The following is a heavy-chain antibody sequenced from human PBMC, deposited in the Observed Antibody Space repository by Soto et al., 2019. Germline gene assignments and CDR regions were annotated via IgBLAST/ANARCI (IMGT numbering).Heavy chain of an antibody. J-gene: IGHJ4*02. CDR1: GYAFTSYG. V-gene: IGHV1-18*04. Sequence: QVQLVQSGPELKNPGASVRVSCVASGYAFTSYGVNWVRQAPGQGLEWMGWIAPHSGRTTYLPKFQGRVTMTADVSTNTAYIELRSLTSDDTGTYFCARAATGSYHSAYWGQGTVVTVSS. D-gene: IGHD3-10*01. CDR2: IAPHSGRT. CDR3: ARAATGSYHSAY.